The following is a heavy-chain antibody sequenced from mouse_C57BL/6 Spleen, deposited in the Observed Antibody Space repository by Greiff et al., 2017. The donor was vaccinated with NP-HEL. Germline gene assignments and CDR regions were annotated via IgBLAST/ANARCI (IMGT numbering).Heavy chain of an antibody. CDR2: IYPRSGNT. J-gene: IGHJ1*03. CDR1: GYTFTSYG. CDR3: ARVSTMVTTDWYFDV. D-gene: IGHD2-2*01. Sequence: VKLQESGAELARPGASVKLSCKASGYTFTSYGISWVKQRTGQGLEWIGEIYPRSGNTYYNEKFKGKATLTADKSSSTAYMELRSLTSEDSAVYFCARVSTMVTTDWYFDVWGTGTTVTVSS. V-gene: IGHV1-81*01.